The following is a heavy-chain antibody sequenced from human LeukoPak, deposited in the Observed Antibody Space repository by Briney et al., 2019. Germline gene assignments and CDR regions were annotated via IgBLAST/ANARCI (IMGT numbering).Heavy chain of an antibody. V-gene: IGHV4-59*01. D-gene: IGHD3-10*01. J-gene: IGHJ4*02. CDR2: IYYSGST. CDR3: ARDRGSGSYYTPTYFDY. CDR1: GGSISSYY. Sequence: SETLSLTCTVSGGSISSYYWSWIRQPPGKGLEWIGNIYYSGSTNYNPSLKSRVTISVDTSKNQFSLKLSSVTAADTAVYYCARDRGSGSYYTPTYFDYWGQGTLVTVSS.